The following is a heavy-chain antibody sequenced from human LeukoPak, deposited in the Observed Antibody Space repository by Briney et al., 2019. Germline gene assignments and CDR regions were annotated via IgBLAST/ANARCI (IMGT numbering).Heavy chain of an antibody. CDR3: ARGEFWSGFGDY. CDR2: INPNGAAT. V-gene: IGHV1-2*02. J-gene: IGHJ4*02. Sequence: ASVKVSCKASGYSFTGYYIHWVRQPPGQGLEWMGWINPNGAATNYAQKFQGSVTMTRDTSISTAYMELSSLRSDDTAVYYCARGEFWSGFGDYWGQGTLVTVSS. D-gene: IGHD3-3*01. CDR1: GYSFTGYY.